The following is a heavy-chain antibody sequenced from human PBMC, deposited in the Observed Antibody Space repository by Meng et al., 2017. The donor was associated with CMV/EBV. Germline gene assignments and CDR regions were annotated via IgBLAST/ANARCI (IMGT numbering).Heavy chain of an antibody. D-gene: IGHD3-3*01. Sequence: ASVKVSCKASGYTFTSYGIRWVRQAPGQGLEWMGWISAYNGNTNYAQKLQGRVTMTTDTSTSTAYMELRSLRSDDTAVYYCARDLQLNLRFLEWLPLGGNYYYGMDVWGQGTTVTVSS. CDR1: GYTFTSYG. J-gene: IGHJ6*02. CDR2: ISAYNGNT. V-gene: IGHV1-18*01. CDR3: ARDLQLNLRFLEWLPLGGNYYYGMDV.